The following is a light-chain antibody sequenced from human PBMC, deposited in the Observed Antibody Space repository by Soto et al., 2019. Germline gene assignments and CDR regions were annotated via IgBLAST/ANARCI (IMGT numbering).Light chain of an antibody. CDR2: DDD. CDR1: SSNIGGNS. J-gene: IGLJ1*01. V-gene: IGLV1-51*01. Sequence: QSVLTQPPSVSAAPGQKVTISCSGSSSNIGGNSVSWYQQLPGTAPKLLIYDDDKRPSGIPVRFSGSKSGTSATLGITGFQTGDEADYYCGSWDSSLSAYVFATGTKVTVL. CDR3: GSWDSSLSAYV.